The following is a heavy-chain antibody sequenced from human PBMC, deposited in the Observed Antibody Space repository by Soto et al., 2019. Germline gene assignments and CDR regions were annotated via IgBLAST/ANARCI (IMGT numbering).Heavy chain of an antibody. J-gene: IGHJ4*02. CDR1: GFSFSTYS. CDR3: ARDWDTATITPAFDY. D-gene: IGHD5-18*01. Sequence: KLSSAASGFSFSTYSMNWVRQAPGKGLEWVSSISVRSAYIYYADSVKGRFTISRDDAKNSLYLQMNSLTAEDTAVYYCARDWDTATITPAFDYWGQGTVVTVSS. CDR2: ISVRSAYI. V-gene: IGHV3-21*01.